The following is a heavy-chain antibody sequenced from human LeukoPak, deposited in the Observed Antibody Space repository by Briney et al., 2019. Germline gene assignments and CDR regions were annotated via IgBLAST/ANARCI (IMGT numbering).Heavy chain of an antibody. CDR2: INHSGST. J-gene: IGHJ4*02. CDR3: ARVGIAAALDY. Sequence: PSETLSLTCTVSGGSISSSSYYWSWIRQPPGKGLEWIGEINHSGSTNYNPSLKSRVTISVDTSKNQFSLKLSSVTAADTAVYYCARVGIAAALDYWGQGTLVTVSS. D-gene: IGHD6-13*01. V-gene: IGHV4-39*07. CDR1: GGSISSSSYY.